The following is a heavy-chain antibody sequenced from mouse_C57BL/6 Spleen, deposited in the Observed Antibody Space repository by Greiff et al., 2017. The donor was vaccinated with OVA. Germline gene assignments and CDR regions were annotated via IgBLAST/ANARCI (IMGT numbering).Heavy chain of an antibody. D-gene: IGHD2-4*01. J-gene: IGHJ1*03. CDR1: GFTFSDYY. Sequence: EVQVVESEGGLVQPGSSMKLSCTASGFTFSDYYMAWVRQVPEKGLEWVANINYDGSSTYYLDSLKSRFIISRDNAKNILYLQMSSLKSEDTATYYCARDRDDYDGYWYFDVWGTGTTVTVSS. CDR3: ARDRDDYDGYWYFDV. V-gene: IGHV5-16*01. CDR2: INYDGSST.